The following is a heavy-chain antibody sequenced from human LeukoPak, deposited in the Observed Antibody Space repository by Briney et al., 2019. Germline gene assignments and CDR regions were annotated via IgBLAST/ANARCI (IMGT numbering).Heavy chain of an antibody. V-gene: IGHV3-74*01. Sequence: GGSLRLSCAASGFTFGGSWMLWVRQAPGKGLMCVARISKDESFKSYVDSVKGRFTVSRDNAKNTLYLQMNSLRVEDTAMYYCGRDSNGIDYLGQGTLVTVSS. CDR3: GRDSNGIDY. CDR1: GFTFGGSW. J-gene: IGHJ4*02. CDR2: ISKDESFK. D-gene: IGHD3-22*01.